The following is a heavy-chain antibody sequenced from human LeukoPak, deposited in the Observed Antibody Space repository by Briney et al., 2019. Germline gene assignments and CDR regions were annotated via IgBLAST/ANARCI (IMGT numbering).Heavy chain of an antibody. D-gene: IGHD6-19*01. J-gene: IGHJ4*02. CDR1: GFTFSSYS. V-gene: IGHV3-21*01. CDR3: AKDGGSGWYFD. Sequence: GGALRLSCAASGFTFSSYSMNWIRQAPGKGLEWVASISSTSAYIYYADSIKGRYTISRDNARSSLFLHTDSLRADDSAVYYCAKDGGSGWYFDWGQGTLVTVSS. CDR2: ISSTSAYI.